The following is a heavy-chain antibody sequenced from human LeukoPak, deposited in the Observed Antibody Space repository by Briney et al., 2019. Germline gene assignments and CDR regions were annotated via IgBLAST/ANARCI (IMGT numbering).Heavy chain of an antibody. V-gene: IGHV3-23*01. CDR2: ISGNGRST. Sequence: GGSLRLSCAASGFTFSSYAASWVRQAPGKGLEWVSTISGNGRSTYYGDSVKGRFTISRDNSKNTLSLQMNSLRAEDTAVYYCAKEYYELLVYALGGSFDYWGRGTLVTVSS. CDR1: GFTFSSYA. J-gene: IGHJ4*02. CDR3: AKEYYELLVYALGGSFDY. D-gene: IGHD2-8*01.